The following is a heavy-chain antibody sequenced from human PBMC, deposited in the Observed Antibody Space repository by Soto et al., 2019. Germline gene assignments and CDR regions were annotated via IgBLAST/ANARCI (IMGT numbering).Heavy chain of an antibody. CDR3: AKDNPTIAY. V-gene: IGHV3-30*18. D-gene: IGHD1-1*01. J-gene: IGHJ4*02. CDR2: ITSNGSNI. Sequence: HPGGSLRLSCAASGFTFSSYSMNWVRQAPGKGLEWVSIITSNGSNIYYADSVEGRFTISRDNSKNRLFLQMNSLRPEDTAVYYCAKDNPTIAYWGQGTLVTVSS. CDR1: GFTFSSYS.